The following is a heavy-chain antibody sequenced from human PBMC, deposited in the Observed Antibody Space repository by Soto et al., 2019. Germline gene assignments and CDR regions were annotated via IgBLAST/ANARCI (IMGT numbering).Heavy chain of an antibody. Sequence: ASVKVSCKASGYTFTGYYMHWVRQAPGQGLEWMGWINPNSGGTNYAQKFQGRVTMTRDTSISTAYMELSRLRSYDTAVYYCARDPGKWEPLPGDYWGQGTLVTVSS. D-gene: IGHD1-26*01. V-gene: IGHV1-2*02. CDR2: INPNSGGT. CDR3: ARDPGKWEPLPGDY. CDR1: GYTFTGYY. J-gene: IGHJ4*02.